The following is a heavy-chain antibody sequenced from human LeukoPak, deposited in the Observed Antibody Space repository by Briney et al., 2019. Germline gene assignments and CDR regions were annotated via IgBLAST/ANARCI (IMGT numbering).Heavy chain of an antibody. CDR2: IKSKSDGGTT. J-gene: IGHJ4*02. D-gene: IGHD5-24*01. CDR1: GFTFSSYG. CDR3: TKGMATISY. Sequence: SGGSLRLSCAASGFTFSSYGMSWVRQAPGKGLEWVGRIKSKSDGGTTDYAAYVKDRFTISRDDSKNTLYLQMNSLKTEDTAVYYCTKGMATISYWGQGTLVTVSS. V-gene: IGHV3-15*01.